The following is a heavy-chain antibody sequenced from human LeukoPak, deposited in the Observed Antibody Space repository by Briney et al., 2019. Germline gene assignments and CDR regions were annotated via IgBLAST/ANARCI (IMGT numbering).Heavy chain of an antibody. V-gene: IGHV3-53*01. CDR2: ISGRGGST. J-gene: IGHJ6*04. CDR1: GFTVSSNY. CDR3: AELGITMIGGV. Sequence: GGSLRLSCAASGFTVSSNYMSWVRQAPGKGLEWVSAISGRGGSTYYADSVKGRFTISRDNAKNSLYLQMNSLRAEDTAVYYCAELGITMIGGVWGKGTTVTISS. D-gene: IGHD3-10*02.